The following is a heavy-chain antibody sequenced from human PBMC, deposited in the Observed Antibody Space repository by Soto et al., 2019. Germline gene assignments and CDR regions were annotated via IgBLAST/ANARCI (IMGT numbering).Heavy chain of an antibody. D-gene: IGHD2-21*02. Sequence: ASVKVSCKASGYTFTSYYMHWVRQAPGQGLEWMGIINPSGGSTSYAQKFQGRVTMTRDTSTSTVYMELSSLRSEDTAVYYCARAPYCGGDCHILPGFDYWGQGT. CDR2: INPSGGST. J-gene: IGHJ4*02. CDR1: GYTFTSYY. V-gene: IGHV1-46*01. CDR3: ARAPYCGGDCHILPGFDY.